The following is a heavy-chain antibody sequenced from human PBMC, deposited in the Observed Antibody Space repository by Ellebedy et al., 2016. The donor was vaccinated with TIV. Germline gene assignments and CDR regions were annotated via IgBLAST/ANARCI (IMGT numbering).Heavy chain of an antibody. CDR3: ASDSLDSSGWYCCGS. Sequence: GESLKISCAASTFSFSTYDMNWFRQAPGKRLEWLSFISSSAGVIKYADSVRGRFTISRDNAKNSLYLQMNSLRAEDTAVYYCASDSLDSSGWYCCGSWGQGTLVTVSS. CDR1: TFSFSTYD. V-gene: IGHV3-48*03. CDR2: ISSSAGVI. D-gene: IGHD6-19*01. J-gene: IGHJ5*02.